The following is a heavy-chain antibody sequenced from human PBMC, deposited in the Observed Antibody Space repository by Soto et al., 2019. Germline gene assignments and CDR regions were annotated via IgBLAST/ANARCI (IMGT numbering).Heavy chain of an antibody. CDR1: GYTFTTYG. D-gene: IGHD3-3*02. V-gene: IGHV1-18*04. CDR3: ASDHFPSTYDGFDY. J-gene: IGHJ4*02. CDR2: ISAYNGNT. Sequence: QVQLVQSGAEMKKPGASVKVSCKASGYTFTTYGISWVRQAPGQGLEWMGWISAYNGNTHYAQKLQGRVTMTTDTSTRTAYVELRSLRSDGTAVYYCASDHFPSTYDGFDYWGQGTLVTVSS.